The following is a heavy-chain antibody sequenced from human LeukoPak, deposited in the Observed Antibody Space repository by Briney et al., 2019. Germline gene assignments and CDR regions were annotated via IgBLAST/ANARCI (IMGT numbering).Heavy chain of an antibody. CDR3: ATRGRDAYKH. CDR2: IFYSGST. CDR1: GGSISTYS. Sequence: SETLSLTCTVSGGSISTYSCTWIRQPPGKGLEWVGHIFYSGSTYYNSSLKSRVTISVDTSKNQFSLKLSSVTAADTAVYYCATRGRDAYKHWGQGTLVTVSS. J-gene: IGHJ4*02. V-gene: IGHV4-59*01. D-gene: IGHD5-24*01.